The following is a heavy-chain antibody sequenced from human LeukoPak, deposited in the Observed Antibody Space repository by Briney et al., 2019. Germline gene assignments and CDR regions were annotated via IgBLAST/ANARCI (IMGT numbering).Heavy chain of an antibody. CDR1: GYTFTSYG. J-gene: IGHJ4*02. CDR2: ISAYNGNT. Sequence: EASVKVSCKASGYTFTSYGISWVRQAPGQGLEWMGWISAYNGNTNYAQKLQGRVTMTTDTSTSTAYMELRSLRSDDTAVYYCASAPITNYGDYVGGFDYWGQGTLVTVSS. CDR3: ASAPITNYGDYVGGFDY. D-gene: IGHD4-17*01. V-gene: IGHV1-18*01.